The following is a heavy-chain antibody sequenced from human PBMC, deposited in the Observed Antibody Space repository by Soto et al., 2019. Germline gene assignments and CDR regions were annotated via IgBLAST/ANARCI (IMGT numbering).Heavy chain of an antibody. Sequence: XXSLNIYCKGSGYTFTTYVIDGVRQMPGKGLEWMAIIYPGDSDTRYNPSFQGQVAISADKSTSTAYLQWSSLKASDTAMYYCARRNDAFDIWGQGTMVTVSS. CDR2: IYPGDSDT. CDR3: ARRNDAFDI. V-gene: IGHV5-51*01. CDR1: GYTFTTYV. J-gene: IGHJ3*02.